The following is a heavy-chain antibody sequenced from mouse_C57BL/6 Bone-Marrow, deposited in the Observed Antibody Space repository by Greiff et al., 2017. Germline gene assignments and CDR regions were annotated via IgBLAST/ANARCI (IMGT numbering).Heavy chain of an antibody. CDR1: GYAFTNYL. J-gene: IGHJ2*01. CDR3: ARWTTTGPYY. CDR2: INPGSGGT. D-gene: IGHD1-1*01. Sequence: VQLQESGAELVRPGTSVKVSCKASGYAFTNYLIEWVKQRPGQGLEWIGVINPGSGGTNYNEKFKGKATLTADQSSSTAYMQLSSLTSEDSAVYFCARWTTTGPYYWGQGTTLTVSS. V-gene: IGHV1-54*01.